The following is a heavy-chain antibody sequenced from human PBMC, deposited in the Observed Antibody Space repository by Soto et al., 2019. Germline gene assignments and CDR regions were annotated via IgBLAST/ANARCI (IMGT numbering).Heavy chain of an antibody. Sequence: SVKVSCKASGGTFSSYAISWVRQAPGQGLEWMGGIIPIFGTANYAQKFQGRVTITADESTSTAYMELSSLRSEDTAVYYCARDRRVLVPADKSYNWFDPWGQGTLVTVS. CDR2: IIPIFGTA. D-gene: IGHD2-2*01. CDR1: GGTFSSYA. V-gene: IGHV1-69*13. J-gene: IGHJ5*02. CDR3: ARDRRVLVPADKSYNWFDP.